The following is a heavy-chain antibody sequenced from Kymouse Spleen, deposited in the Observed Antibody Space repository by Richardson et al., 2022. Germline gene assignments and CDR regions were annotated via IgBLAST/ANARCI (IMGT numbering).Heavy chain of an antibody. J-gene: IGHJ4*02. D-gene: IGHD1-1*01. CDR2: IWYDGSNK. V-gene: IGHV3-33*01. CDR1: GFTFSSYG. Sequence: QVQLVESGGGVVQPGRSLRLSCAASGFTFSSYGMHWVRQAPGKGLEWVAVIWYDGSNKYYADSVKGRFTISRDNSKNTLYLQMNSLRAEDTAVYYCARDTTGTTGGSYFDYWGQGTLVTVSS. CDR3: ARDTTGTTGGSYFDY.